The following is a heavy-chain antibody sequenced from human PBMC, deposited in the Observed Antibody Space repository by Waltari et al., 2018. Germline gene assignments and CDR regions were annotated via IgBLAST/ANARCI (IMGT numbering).Heavy chain of an antibody. V-gene: IGHV3-21*01. CDR1: GFPFRDYS. CDR3: ARHLVGATWAFDY. Sequence: EVQLVESGGGLVKPGGSLRLSCAVSGFPFRDYSMNWVRQAPGKGLEWVASICVNSTYIYDADSVKGRFTISRDNAKNPLCLQMNSLRAEDTSMYYCARHLVGATWAFDYCGQGTLVTVS. CDR2: ICVNSTYI. D-gene: IGHD1-26*01. J-gene: IGHJ4*02.